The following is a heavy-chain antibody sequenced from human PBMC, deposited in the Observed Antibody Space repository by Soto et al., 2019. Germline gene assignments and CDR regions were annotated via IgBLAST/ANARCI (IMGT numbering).Heavy chain of an antibody. CDR3: AKPGGVHYYYYGMDV. D-gene: IGHD3-16*01. V-gene: IGHV3-30*18. CDR1: GFTFSSYG. Sequence: QVQLVESGGGVVQPGRSLRLSCAASGFTFSSYGMRWVRQAPGKGLEWVAVISYDGSNKYYADSVKGRFTISRDNSKNTLYLQMNSLRAEDTAVYYCAKPGGVHYYYYGMDVWGQGTTVTVSS. CDR2: ISYDGSNK. J-gene: IGHJ6*02.